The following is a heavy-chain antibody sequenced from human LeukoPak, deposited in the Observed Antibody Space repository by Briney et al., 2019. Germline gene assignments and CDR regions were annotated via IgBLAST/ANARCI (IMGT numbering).Heavy chain of an antibody. Sequence: GGSLRLSCAASGFTFSSYSMTWVRRAPGRGLEWVSSISSSSTYIYYADSVKGRFTISRDNAKNSLYLQMNSLRAEDTAVYYCARGMPHIAAAGSDYWGQGTLVTVSS. V-gene: IGHV3-21*01. D-gene: IGHD6-13*01. CDR1: GFTFSSYS. CDR2: ISSSSTYI. CDR3: ARGMPHIAAAGSDY. J-gene: IGHJ4*02.